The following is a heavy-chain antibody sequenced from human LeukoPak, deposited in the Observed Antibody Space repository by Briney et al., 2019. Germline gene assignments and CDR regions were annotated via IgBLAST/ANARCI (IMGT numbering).Heavy chain of an antibody. CDR2: ISAYNGNT. CDR1: GYTFTSYG. V-gene: IGHV1-18*01. CDR3: AREGSPFILTGCYLYFDY. Sequence: APVKVSCKASGYTFTSYGISWVRQAPGQGLEWMGWISAYNGNTNYAQKLQGRVTMTTDTSTSTAYMELRSLRSDDTAVYYCAREGSPFILTGCYLYFDYWGQGTLVTVSS. D-gene: IGHD3-9*01. J-gene: IGHJ4*02.